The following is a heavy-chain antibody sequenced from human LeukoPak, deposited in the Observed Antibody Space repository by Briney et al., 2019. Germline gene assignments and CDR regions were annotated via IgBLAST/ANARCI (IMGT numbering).Heavy chain of an antibody. J-gene: IGHJ6*04. CDR3: AREGGIRLAAAMDV. Sequence: GASVKVSCKASGYTFTSYDINWVRQATGQGLEWMGWMNPNSGNTGYAQKFQGRVTITRNTSISTAYMELSSLRPEDTAVYYCAREGGIRLAAAMDVWGKGTTVTVSS. D-gene: IGHD6-13*01. V-gene: IGHV1-8*03. CDR1: GYTFTSYD. CDR2: MNPNSGNT.